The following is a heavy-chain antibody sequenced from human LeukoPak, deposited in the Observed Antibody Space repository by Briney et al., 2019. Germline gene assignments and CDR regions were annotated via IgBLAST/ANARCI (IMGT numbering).Heavy chain of an antibody. D-gene: IGHD3-3*01. J-gene: IGHJ6*02. CDR1: GGTFSSYA. Sequence: ASVKVSCKASGGTFSSYAISWVRQAPGRGLEWMGRIIPILGIANYAQKFQGRVTITADKSTSTAYMELSSLRSEDTAVYYCARTDITIFGVVITYYYYGMDVWGQGTTVTVSS. CDR3: ARTDITIFGVVITYYYYGMDV. V-gene: IGHV1-69*04. CDR2: IIPILGIA.